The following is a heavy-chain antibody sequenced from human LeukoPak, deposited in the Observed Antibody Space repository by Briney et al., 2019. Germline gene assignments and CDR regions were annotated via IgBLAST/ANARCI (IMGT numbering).Heavy chain of an antibody. Sequence: SETLSLTCTVSGGSINSGGYFWSWFRQPPGKGLEWIGYIYSSGSTYYNPSLKSRVTISVDTSETQFSLKVRSVTAADTAVYYCAREQFGYYYDSSGYSAPFYFDYWGQGTLVTVSS. V-gene: IGHV4-30-4*01. CDR3: AREQFGYYYDSSGYSAPFYFDY. J-gene: IGHJ4*02. CDR1: GGSINSGGYF. CDR2: IYSSGST. D-gene: IGHD3-22*01.